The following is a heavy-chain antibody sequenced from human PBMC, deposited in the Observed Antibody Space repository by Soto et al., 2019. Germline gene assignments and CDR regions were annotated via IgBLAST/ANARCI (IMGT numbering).Heavy chain of an antibody. J-gene: IGHJ6*02. V-gene: IGHV3-23*04. Sequence: QLVESGGGLVQPGRSLRLSCAASGFTLRDYAMHWVRQAPGKGLEWVSGISDSGGSTYYADSVKGRFTISRDNSKNTLYLQMNSLRAEDTAVYYCAKALDTAMVTAYYYYGMDVWGQGTTVTVSS. CDR3: AKALDTAMVTAYYYYGMDV. D-gene: IGHD5-18*01. CDR1: GFTLRDYA. CDR2: ISDSGGST.